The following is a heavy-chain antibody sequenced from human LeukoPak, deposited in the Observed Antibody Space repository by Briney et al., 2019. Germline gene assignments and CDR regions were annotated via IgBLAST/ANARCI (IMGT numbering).Heavy chain of an antibody. V-gene: IGHV4-39*07. CDR3: ARTNYYDSSGSDY. Sequence: PSETLSLTCTVSGGSISSSSYYWGWIRQPPGKGLEWIGSIYYSGSTYYNPSLKSRVTISVDTSKNQFSLKLSSVTAADTAVYYCARTNYYDSSGSDYWGQGTLVTVSS. J-gene: IGHJ4*02. CDR2: IYYSGST. CDR1: GGSISSSSYY. D-gene: IGHD3-22*01.